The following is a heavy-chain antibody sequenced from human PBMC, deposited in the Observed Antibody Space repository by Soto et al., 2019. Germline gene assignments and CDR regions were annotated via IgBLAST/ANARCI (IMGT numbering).Heavy chain of an antibody. CDR1: GGSISSSNW. D-gene: IGHD2-21*02. Sequence: PSETLSLTCAVSGGSISSSNWWSWVRQPPGKGLEWIGEIYHSGSTNYNPSLKSRVTISVDKSKNQFSLKLSSVTAADTAVYYCARVGHIVVVTAIRVGDAFDIWGQGTMVTVSS. V-gene: IGHV4-4*02. J-gene: IGHJ3*02. CDR2: IYHSGST. CDR3: ARVGHIVVVTAIRVGDAFDI.